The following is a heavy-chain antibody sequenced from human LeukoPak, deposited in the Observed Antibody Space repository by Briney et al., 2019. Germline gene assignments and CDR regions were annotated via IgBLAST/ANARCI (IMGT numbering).Heavy chain of an antibody. Sequence: SETLSLTCTVSGYSISSGYYWGWIRQPPGKGLEWIGSIYHSGSTYYNPSLKSRVTISVDTSKNQFSLKLSSVTAADTAVYYCARDKEDIVVVPAGHFQHWGQGTLVTVSS. CDR1: GYSISSGYY. J-gene: IGHJ1*01. D-gene: IGHD2-2*01. CDR2: IYHSGST. V-gene: IGHV4-38-2*02. CDR3: ARDKEDIVVVPAGHFQH.